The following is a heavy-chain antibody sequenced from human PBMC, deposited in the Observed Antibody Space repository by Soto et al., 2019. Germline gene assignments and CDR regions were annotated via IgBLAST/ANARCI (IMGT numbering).Heavy chain of an antibody. Sequence: EGSLRLSCAASGFTFSSYWMSWVRQAPGKGLEWVANIKQDGIEKYYVDSVKGRFTISRDNAKNSLYLQMNSLRAEDTAVYYCASVNALCLGYHSEGSYYGKDGGGHSTTATV. J-gene: IGHJ6*02. D-gene: IGHD2-15*01. CDR3: ASVNALCLGYHSEGSYYGKDG. CDR2: IKQDGIEK. V-gene: IGHV3-7*01. CDR1: GFTFSSYW.